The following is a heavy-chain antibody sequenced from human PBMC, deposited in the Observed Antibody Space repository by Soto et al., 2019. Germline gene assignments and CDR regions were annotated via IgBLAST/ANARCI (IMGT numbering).Heavy chain of an antibody. CDR1: GFTFSSYG. J-gene: IGHJ6*02. CDR2: IWYDGSNK. CDR3: ARDYGDTYGMDV. Sequence: GGSLRLSCAASGFTFSSYGMHWVRQAPGKGLEWVAVIWYDGSNKYYADSVKGRFTISRDNSKNTLYLQMNSLRAEDTAVYYCARDYGDTYGMDVWGQGTTVTVSS. D-gene: IGHD4-17*01. V-gene: IGHV3-33*01.